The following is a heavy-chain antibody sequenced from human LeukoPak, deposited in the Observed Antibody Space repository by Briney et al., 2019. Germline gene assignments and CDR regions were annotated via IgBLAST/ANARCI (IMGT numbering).Heavy chain of an antibody. CDR1: GGTFGSYV. V-gene: IGHV1-69*13. J-gene: IGHJ5*02. CDR2: ILPIFGTA. CDR3: ARDRGGLDP. D-gene: IGHD4-23*01. Sequence: AASVKVSCKTSGGTFGSYVISWVRQAPGQGLDWMGGILPIFGTADYAQKFQGRVTITADESTNTAYMELKSLTSEDMAVYYCARDRGGLDPWGQGTLVTVSS.